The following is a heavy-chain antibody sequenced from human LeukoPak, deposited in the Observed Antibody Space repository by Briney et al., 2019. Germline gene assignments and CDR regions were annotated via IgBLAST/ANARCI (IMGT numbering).Heavy chain of an antibody. CDR1: GYTFTGYY. CDR3: ARDKGRWELLGGFDY. D-gene: IGHD1-26*01. Sequence: ASVMVSCKASGYTFTGYYMHWVRQAPGQGLEWMGRINPNSGGTNYAQKFQGRVTMTRDTSISTAYMELSRLRSDDTAVYYCARDKGRWELLGGFDYWGQGTLVTVSS. V-gene: IGHV1-2*06. J-gene: IGHJ4*02. CDR2: INPNSGGT.